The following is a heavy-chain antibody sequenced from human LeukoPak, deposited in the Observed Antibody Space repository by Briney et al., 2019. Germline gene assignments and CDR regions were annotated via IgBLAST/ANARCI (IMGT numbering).Heavy chain of an antibody. D-gene: IGHD5-24*01. CDR1: GYTFTGYY. CDR2: INPDTGRT. J-gene: IGHJ4*02. CDR3: ARDAFNYGQFDY. V-gene: IGHV1-2*02. Sequence: GASVKVSCKASGYTFTGYYMHWVRQAPGQGLEWMGWINPDTGRTNYAQKFQGRVTMTRDTSITTVYMELSRLRSDDTAVYYCARDAFNYGQFDYWGQRTLVTVSS.